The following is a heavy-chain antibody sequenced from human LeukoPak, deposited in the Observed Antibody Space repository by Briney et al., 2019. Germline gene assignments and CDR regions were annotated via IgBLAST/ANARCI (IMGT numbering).Heavy chain of an antibody. CDR3: AHRRSGYNFNDGDFNS. V-gene: IGHV2-5*02. CDR2: IYRDDDK. CDR1: GFSLSTSGVG. D-gene: IGHD3-22*01. J-gene: IGHJ4*02. Sequence: SGPTLVNPTQTLTLTCTFSGFSLSTSGVGVGWIRQPPGKALEWLALIYRDDDKRHNPFPRSRLTITKDTSKNQVVLTMTNMDPVDTATYYCAHRRSGYNFNDGDFNSWGQGTLVTVSS.